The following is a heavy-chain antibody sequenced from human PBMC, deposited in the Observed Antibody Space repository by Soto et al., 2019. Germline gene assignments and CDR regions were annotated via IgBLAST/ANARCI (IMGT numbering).Heavy chain of an antibody. J-gene: IGHJ6*02. D-gene: IGHD3-10*01. CDR3: AKDSPGLRLGSGSYYPSYYYYGMDV. CDR2: ISGSGGST. Sequence: GGSLRLSCAASGFTFSSYAMSWVRQAPGKGLEWVSAISGSGGSTYYADSVKGRFTISRDNSKNTLYLQMNSLRAEDTAVYYCAKDSPGLRLGSGSYYPSYYYYGMDVWGQGTTVTVSS. CDR1: GFTFSSYA. V-gene: IGHV3-23*01.